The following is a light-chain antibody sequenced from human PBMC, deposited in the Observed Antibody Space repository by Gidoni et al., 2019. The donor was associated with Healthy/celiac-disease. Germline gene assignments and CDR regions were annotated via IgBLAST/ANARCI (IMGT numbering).Light chain of an antibody. V-gene: IGKV1-33*01. CDR3: QQYDNLPRT. J-gene: IGKJ1*01. Sequence: DIQMTQSPSSLSASVVDRVTITCQASQDISNYLNGYQQKPGKAPKLLIYDASNLETGVPSRFSGSGSGTDFTFTISSLQPEDIATYCCQQYDNLPRTFGQGTKVEIK. CDR1: QDISNY. CDR2: DAS.